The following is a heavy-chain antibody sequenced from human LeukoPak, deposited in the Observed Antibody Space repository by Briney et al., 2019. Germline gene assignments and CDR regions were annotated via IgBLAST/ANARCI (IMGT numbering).Heavy chain of an antibody. Sequence: PGGSLRLSCAASGFTYSHYGMHWVRQAPGKGLEWVAVIWSDATEKYYGDAVKGRFTISRDNSRNTLYLQMNSLRDEDTAVYYCAKDAQRGFDYSNSLEYWGQGTLVTVSS. CDR3: AKDAQRGFDYSNSLEY. D-gene: IGHD4-11*01. J-gene: IGHJ4*02. V-gene: IGHV3-33*06. CDR2: IWSDATEK. CDR1: GFTYSHYG.